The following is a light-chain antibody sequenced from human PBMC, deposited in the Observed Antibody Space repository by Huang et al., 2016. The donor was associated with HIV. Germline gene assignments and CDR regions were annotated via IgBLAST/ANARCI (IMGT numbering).Light chain of an antibody. CDR1: QGISNT. V-gene: IGKV1D-13*01. Sequence: QLTQSPSSLSASVGDRVTITCRASQGISNTLAWYQQKPGKAPKLLIYDASSLQTGAPSSCSGSGSGTDCTLTISSLQPEDCATYYCQQFNHYPLTFGGGTKVEIE. CDR2: DAS. CDR3: QQFNHYPLT. J-gene: IGKJ4*01.